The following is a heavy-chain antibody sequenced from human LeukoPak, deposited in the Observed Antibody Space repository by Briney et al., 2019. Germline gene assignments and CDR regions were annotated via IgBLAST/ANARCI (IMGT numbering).Heavy chain of an antibody. V-gene: IGHV4-34*01. CDR1: GGSFSGYY. D-gene: IGHD1-26*01. CDR3: ARETGSGTYPYYYMDV. J-gene: IGHJ6*03. Sequence: PSETLSLTCAVYGGSFSGYYWSWIRQPPGKGLEWIGEINHSGSTNYNPSLKSRVTISVDTSKNQFSLKLSSVTAADTAVYYCARETGSGTYPYYYMDVWGKGTTVTVSS. CDR2: INHSGST.